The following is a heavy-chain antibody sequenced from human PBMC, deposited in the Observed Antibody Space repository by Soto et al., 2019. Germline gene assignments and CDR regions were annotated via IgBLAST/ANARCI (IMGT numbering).Heavy chain of an antibody. D-gene: IGHD3-10*01. J-gene: IGHJ6*03. CDR1: GGRFNTYV. V-gene: IGHV1-69*12. Sequence: QAQLVQSGAEVRKPGSSVRVSCKSSGGRFNTYVITWVRQAPGQGLEWMGGIIPVYRKTMYAQHFEDRVTITADESTSTAYMEVSSLRSEDTAVYYCARGDSRGYYMDVWGQGTTVTVSS. CDR3: ARGDSRGYYMDV. CDR2: IIPVYRKT.